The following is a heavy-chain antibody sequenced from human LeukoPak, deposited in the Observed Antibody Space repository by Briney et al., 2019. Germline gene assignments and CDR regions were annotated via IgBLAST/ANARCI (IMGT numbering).Heavy chain of an antibody. CDR2: IYSGGST. CDR1: GFTVSSNY. V-gene: IGHV3-53*01. Sequence: PGGSLRLSCAASGFTVSSNYMSWVRQAPGKGLEWVSVIYSGGSTYYADSVKGRFTISRDNSKNTLYLQMNSLRAEDTAVYYCATRNVLLWFGELPYGMDVWGKGTTVTVSS. J-gene: IGHJ6*04. D-gene: IGHD3-10*01. CDR3: ATRNVLLWFGELPYGMDV.